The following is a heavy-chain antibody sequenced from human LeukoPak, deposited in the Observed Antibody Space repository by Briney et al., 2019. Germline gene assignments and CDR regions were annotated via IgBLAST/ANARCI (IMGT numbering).Heavy chain of an antibody. J-gene: IGHJ3*02. D-gene: IGHD1-26*01. CDR1: GFTFSSYS. CDR3: ARRAPVGAPRAFDI. Sequence: EGSLRLPCAASGFTFSSYSMNWVRQAPGKGLEWVSSISSSSSYIYYADSVKGRFTISRDNAKNSLYLQMNSLRAEDTAVYYCARRAPVGAPRAFDIWGQGTMVTVSS. V-gene: IGHV3-21*01. CDR2: ISSSSSYI.